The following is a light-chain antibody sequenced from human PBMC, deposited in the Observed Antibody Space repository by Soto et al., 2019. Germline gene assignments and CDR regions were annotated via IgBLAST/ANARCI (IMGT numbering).Light chain of an antibody. CDR2: DSS. CDR3: QHRSNWPLYT. CDR1: QSVSSD. Sequence: EIVLTQSPATLSLSPGERATLSCRASQSVSSDLAWYQQKPGQAPRILIYDSSNRAPGVPARFSGSRSGTDFTLPSRTLEPEDFEVYYCQHRSNWPLYTFGQGTKLEIK. V-gene: IGKV3-11*01. J-gene: IGKJ2*01.